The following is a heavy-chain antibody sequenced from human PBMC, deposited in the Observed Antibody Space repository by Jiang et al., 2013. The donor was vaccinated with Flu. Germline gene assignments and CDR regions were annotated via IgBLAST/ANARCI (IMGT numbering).Heavy chain of an antibody. V-gene: IGHV3-30*03. J-gene: IGHJ6*02. Sequence: QLLESGGGVVQPGGSLRLSCAASGFPFSAYSLHWVRQAPGKGLEWVAVISDDGNNKYYADYVKGRFTISRDNSKNTVSLQMNSLRGDGTAVYYCARELGPKSLFGMDVWGQGTTVTVSS. CDR2: ISDDGNNK. CDR1: GFPFSAYS. CDR3: ARELGPKSLFGMDV.